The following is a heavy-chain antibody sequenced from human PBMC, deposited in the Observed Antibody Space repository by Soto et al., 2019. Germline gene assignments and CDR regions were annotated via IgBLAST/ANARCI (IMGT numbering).Heavy chain of an antibody. CDR1: GYTFTSYG. CDR3: ARVGYDFWSGYYLWDFDY. D-gene: IGHD3-3*01. CDR2: ISAYNGNT. J-gene: IGHJ4*02. V-gene: IGHV1-18*01. Sequence: ASVKVSCKASGYTFTSYGISWVRQAPGQGLEWMGWISAYNGNTNCAQKLQGRVTMTTDTSTSTAYMELRSLRSDDTAVYYCARVGYDFWSGYYLWDFDYWGQGTLVTVSS.